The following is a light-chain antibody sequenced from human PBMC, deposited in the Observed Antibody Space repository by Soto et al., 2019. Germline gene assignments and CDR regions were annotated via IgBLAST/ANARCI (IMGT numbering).Light chain of an antibody. CDR2: GAS. V-gene: IGKV1-6*01. J-gene: IGKJ2*01. Sequence: AIQMTQSPSSLSASVGDRVTITCRASQDIRKDLAWYQQKPGKAPHILIYGASTLPTGGASRFSGNGSATDFTITIRSLQPEDSAAYYCLQDYNYPFTFGQGTKVDIK. CDR3: LQDYNYPFT. CDR1: QDIRKD.